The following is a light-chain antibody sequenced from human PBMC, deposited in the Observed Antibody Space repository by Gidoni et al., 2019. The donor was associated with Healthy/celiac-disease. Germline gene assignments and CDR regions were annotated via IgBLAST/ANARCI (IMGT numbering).Light chain of an antibody. CDR3: QQYDNPPLT. CDR1: KYNSNY. Sequence: DIVTITFQASKYNSNYLNWYQQKTAKAPKLLIYYASNLETGIQSRFSGSGYGTDFTLTISSLQPEDIAKYYCQQYDNPPLTFGGGTKVEIK. V-gene: IGKV1-33*01. CDR2: YAS. J-gene: IGKJ4*01.